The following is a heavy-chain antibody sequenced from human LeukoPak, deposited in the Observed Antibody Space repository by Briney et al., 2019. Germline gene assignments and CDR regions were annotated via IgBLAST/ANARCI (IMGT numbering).Heavy chain of an antibody. J-gene: IGHJ6*03. CDR3: ARLSSVGFYYYYYMDV. Sequence: PSETLSLTCTVPGASISSYYWSWIRQPAGKGLEWIGRISGGGSTNYNPSLKSRLTMSVDTSRNQFSLSLTSVTAADTAVYYCARLSSVGFYYYYYMDVWGKGTTVTISS. D-gene: IGHD3-16*01. CDR1: GASISSYY. CDR2: ISGGGST. V-gene: IGHV4-4*07.